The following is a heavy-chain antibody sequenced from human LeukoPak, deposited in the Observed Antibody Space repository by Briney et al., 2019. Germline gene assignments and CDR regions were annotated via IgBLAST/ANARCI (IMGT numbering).Heavy chain of an antibody. J-gene: IGHJ4*02. CDR3: ARSGSTAFDY. CDR1: AGSISSFY. D-gene: IGHD1-26*01. V-gene: IGHV4-59*01. CDR2: IYYSGST. Sequence: SETVSLTCTVSAGSISSFYWSWIRQPPGKGLEWIGYIYYSGSTSYNPSLKSRVTISVDTSKNQFSLKLSSVTAADTAVYYCARSGSTAFDYWGQGTLVTVSS.